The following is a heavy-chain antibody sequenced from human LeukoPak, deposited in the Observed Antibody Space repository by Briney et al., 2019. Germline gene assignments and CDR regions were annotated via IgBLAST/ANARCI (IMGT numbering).Heavy chain of an antibody. CDR3: ARTPIAAAGLTAFFDFDY. D-gene: IGHD6-13*01. CDR1: GGTFSSYA. J-gene: IGHJ4*02. CDR2: IIPIFGTA. Sequence: GASVKVSCKASGGTFSSYAISWVRQAPGQGLEWMGGIIPIFGTANYAQKFQGRVTITADESTSTAYMELSSLRSEDTAVYYCARTPIAAAGLTAFFDFDYWGQGTLVTVSS. V-gene: IGHV1-69*01.